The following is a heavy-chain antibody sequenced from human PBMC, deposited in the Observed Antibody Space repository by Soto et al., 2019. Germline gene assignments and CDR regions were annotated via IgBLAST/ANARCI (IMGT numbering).Heavy chain of an antibody. CDR3: ARTVEYSYGYYYYYGMDV. Sequence: GASVKVSCKASGYTFTSYGISWVRQAPGQGLEWMGWISAYNGNTNYAQKLQGRVTMTTDTSTSTAYMELRSLRSDDTAVYYCARTVEYSYGYYYYYGMDVWGQGTTVTFS. CDR2: ISAYNGNT. J-gene: IGHJ6*02. V-gene: IGHV1-18*01. D-gene: IGHD5-18*01. CDR1: GYTFTSYG.